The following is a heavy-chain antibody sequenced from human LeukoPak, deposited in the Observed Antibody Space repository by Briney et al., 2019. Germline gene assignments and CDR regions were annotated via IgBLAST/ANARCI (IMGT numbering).Heavy chain of an antibody. J-gene: IGHJ4*02. CDR1: GFTFSDAW. V-gene: IGHV3-15*01. CDR3: TTDWYYYDSSGYYPLY. CDR2: IKSGTDGGTT. Sequence: GGSLRLSCAASGFTFSDAWMSWVRQAPGKGLEWVGRIKSGTDGGTTGYAAPVRGRFTISRDDSKNTLYLQMNSLKTEDTAVYYCTTDWYYYDSSGYYPLYWGQGTLVTVSS. D-gene: IGHD3-22*01.